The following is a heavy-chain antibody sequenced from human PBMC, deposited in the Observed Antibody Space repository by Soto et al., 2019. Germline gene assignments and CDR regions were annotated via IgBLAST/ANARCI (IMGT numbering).Heavy chain of an antibody. J-gene: IGHJ3*02. CDR1: GLTFSSYA. Sequence: EVQLLESGGGLVQPGGSLRLSCAASGLTFSSYAMRWVRQAPGKGLEWVSGISDSGGSTYYADSVKGRFTISRDNSKNTLYMQRNSLRAEDTAVYYCAKGLTYYYDSSGQKGAFDIWGQGTMVTVSS. CDR2: ISDSGGST. D-gene: IGHD3-22*01. V-gene: IGHV3-23*01. CDR3: AKGLTYYYDSSGQKGAFDI.